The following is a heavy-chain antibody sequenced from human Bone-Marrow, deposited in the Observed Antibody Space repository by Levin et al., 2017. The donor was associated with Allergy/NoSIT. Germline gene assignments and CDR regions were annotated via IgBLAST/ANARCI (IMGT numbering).Heavy chain of an antibody. V-gene: IGHV4-39*01. CDR1: GGSINSHNYY. CDR2: IYYSGST. D-gene: IGHD3-10*01. J-gene: IGHJ4*02. CDR3: ARLSSGVGRFDFDY. Sequence: ESLKISCTVSGGSINSHNYYWGWIRQPPGKRLEWIGSIYYSGSTYYNPSLKSRVTISVDTSKNQFSLRLSSVTAADTAVYYCARLSSGVGRFDFDYWGQGTLVTVSS.